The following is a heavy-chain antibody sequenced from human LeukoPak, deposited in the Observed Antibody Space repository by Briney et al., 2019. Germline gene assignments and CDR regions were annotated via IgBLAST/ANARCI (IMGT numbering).Heavy chain of an antibody. Sequence: ASVKVSCKASGYTFTSYYMHWVRQAPGQGLEWMGIINPSGGSTSYAQKFQGRVTMTRDMSTSTVYMELSSLRSEDTAVYYCARDLRPMVLGIWGQGTLVTVSS. J-gene: IGHJ4*02. CDR2: INPSGGST. CDR1: GYTFTSYY. V-gene: IGHV1-46*01. CDR3: ARDLRPMVLGI. D-gene: IGHD3-10*01.